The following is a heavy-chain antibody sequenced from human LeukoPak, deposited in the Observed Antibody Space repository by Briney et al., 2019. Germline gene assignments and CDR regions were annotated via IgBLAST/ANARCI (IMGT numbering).Heavy chain of an antibody. CDR1: GFVFSNYH. J-gene: IGHJ1*01. D-gene: IGHD3-22*01. CDR3: ARRPIVNYYDSSGCPDYFQH. Sequence: GGSLRLSCAASGFVFSNYHMDWVRQAPGKGLEWVAVISYDGSNKYYADSVKGRFTISRDNSKNTLYLQMNSLRAEDTAVYYCARRPIVNYYDSSGCPDYFQHWGQGTLVTVSS. CDR2: ISYDGSNK. V-gene: IGHV3-30-3*01.